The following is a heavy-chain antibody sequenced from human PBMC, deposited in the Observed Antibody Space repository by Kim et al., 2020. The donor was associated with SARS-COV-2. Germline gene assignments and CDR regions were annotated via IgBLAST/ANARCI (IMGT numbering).Heavy chain of an antibody. V-gene: IGHV4-59*13. Sequence: SETLSLTCTVSGGSISSYYWSWIRQPPGKGLEWIGYIYYSGSTNYNPSLKSRVTISVDTSKNQFSLKLSSVTAADTAVYYCARHRDYYDSSGYEDSGSGPWAADAFDIWGQGTMVTVSS. CDR2: IYYSGST. J-gene: IGHJ3*02. CDR1: GGSISSYY. CDR3: ARHRDYYDSSGYEDSGSGPWAADAFDI. D-gene: IGHD3-22*01.